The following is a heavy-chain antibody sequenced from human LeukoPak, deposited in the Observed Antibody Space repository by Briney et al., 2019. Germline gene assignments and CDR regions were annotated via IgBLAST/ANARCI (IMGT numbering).Heavy chain of an antibody. D-gene: IGHD6-13*01. CDR3: ARAPRNSSTMLDY. Sequence: ASVTVSCKASGYTFTSYRIQWVRQAPGQGLEWMGLINPDGGSTAYAHRFQGRVTMTRDTSTSTVYMDFSSLRSEDTALYYCARAPRNSSTMLDYWGQGTLVTVSS. J-gene: IGHJ4*02. CDR2: INPDGGST. V-gene: IGHV1-46*01. CDR1: GYTFTSYR.